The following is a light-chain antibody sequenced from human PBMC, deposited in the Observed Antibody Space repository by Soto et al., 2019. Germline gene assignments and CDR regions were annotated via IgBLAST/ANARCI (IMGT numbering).Light chain of an antibody. V-gene: IGLV1-40*01. J-gene: IGLJ1*01. CDR2: GNT. CDR1: SFNIGAGYD. CDR3: QSHDSSLHASV. Sequence: QSVLTQPPSVSGAPGQRVTISCTGSSFNIGAGYDVHWYLQLPGTAPKLLIYGNTNRPSGVPDRFSGSKSGSSASLAITGLQAEDEADYYCQSHDSSLHASVFGTGTKVTVL.